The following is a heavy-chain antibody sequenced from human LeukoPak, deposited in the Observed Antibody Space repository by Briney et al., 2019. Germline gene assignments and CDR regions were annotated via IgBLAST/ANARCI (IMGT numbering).Heavy chain of an antibody. J-gene: IGHJ4*02. Sequence: SGTLSLTCTVSGYSISSGYYWGWIRQPPGKGLEWIGSLYHSGSTYYNPSLKSRVTISVDTSKNQFSLKLSSVTAADTAVYYCARDWGDYWGQGTLVTVSS. V-gene: IGHV4-38-2*02. CDR2: LYHSGST. D-gene: IGHD3-16*01. CDR1: GYSISSGYY. CDR3: ARDWGDY.